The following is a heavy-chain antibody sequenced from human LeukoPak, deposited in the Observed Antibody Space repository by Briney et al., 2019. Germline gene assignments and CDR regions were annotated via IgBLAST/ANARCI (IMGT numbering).Heavy chain of an antibody. CDR2: MSYDGDAK. Sequence: GGSLRLSCAVSGFTFSSSWMHWVRQAPGKGLDWVAVMSYDGDAKSYADSVKGRFTISRDNSKNTLYLQMNSLRAEDTAVYYCAKGAYSHGPNYFDPWGQGTLVTVSS. J-gene: IGHJ5*02. CDR1: GFTFSSSW. D-gene: IGHD5-18*01. V-gene: IGHV3-30*18. CDR3: AKGAYSHGPNYFDP.